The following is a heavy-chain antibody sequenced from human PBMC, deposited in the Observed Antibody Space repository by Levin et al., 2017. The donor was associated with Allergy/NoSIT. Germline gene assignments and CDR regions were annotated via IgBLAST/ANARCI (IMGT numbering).Heavy chain of an antibody. CDR2: IYYSGST. CDR3: ARAEAGSGSYLFDY. CDR1: GGSISSYY. V-gene: IGHV4-59*01. J-gene: IGHJ4*02. Sequence: SQTLSLTCTVSGGSISSYYWSWIRQPPGKGLEWIGYIYYSGSTNYNPSLKSRVIISVDTSKNQFSLKLSSVTAADTAVYYCARAEAGSGSYLFDYWGQGTLVTVSS. D-gene: IGHD3-10*01.